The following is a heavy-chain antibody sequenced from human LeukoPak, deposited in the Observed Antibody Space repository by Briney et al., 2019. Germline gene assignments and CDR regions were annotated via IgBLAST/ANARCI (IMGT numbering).Heavy chain of an antibody. Sequence: ASVKVSCKASGYTFTDLTEYYIHWVRQAPGQGLEWMGWINPNNGGTKYAQKFQGRVNMTRDMSMNTAYMELSSLTSDDTAVYYCARRLGGSSEGYEFWGQGPLVTVSS. D-gene: IGHD1-26*01. V-gene: IGHV1-2*02. CDR2: INPNNGGT. J-gene: IGHJ4*02. CDR1: GYTFTDLTEYY. CDR3: ARRLGGSSEGYEF.